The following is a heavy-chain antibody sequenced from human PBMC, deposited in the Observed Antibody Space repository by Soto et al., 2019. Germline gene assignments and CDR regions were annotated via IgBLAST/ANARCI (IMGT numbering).Heavy chain of an antibody. CDR2: ISGGGSST. Sequence: PGGSLRLSCAASGFTFSSYAMSWVRQAPGKGLEWVSAISGGGSSTYYADSVKGRFTISRDNSKNTLYLQMNSLRAEDTAVYYCAKALAASGEPSWGQGTLVNFSS. V-gene: IGHV3-23*01. D-gene: IGHD6-13*01. CDR1: GFTFSSYA. J-gene: IGHJ5*02. CDR3: AKALAASGEPS.